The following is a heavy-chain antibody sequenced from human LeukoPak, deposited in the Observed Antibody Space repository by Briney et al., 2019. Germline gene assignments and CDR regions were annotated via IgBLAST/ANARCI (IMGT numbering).Heavy chain of an antibody. Sequence: PSETLSLTCTVSGGSISSSSYYWGWIRQPPGKGLEWIGSIYYSGSTYYNPSLKSRVTISVDTSKNQFSLKLSSVTAADTAVYYCASGEYCSGGSCSWGQGTLVTVSS. J-gene: IGHJ5*02. CDR3: ASGEYCSGGSCS. D-gene: IGHD2-15*01. CDR1: GGSISSSSYY. CDR2: IYYSGST. V-gene: IGHV4-39*01.